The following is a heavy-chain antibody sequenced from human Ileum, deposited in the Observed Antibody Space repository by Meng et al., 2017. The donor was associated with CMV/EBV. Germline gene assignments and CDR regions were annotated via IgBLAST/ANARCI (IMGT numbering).Heavy chain of an antibody. J-gene: IGHJ6*02. V-gene: IGHV3-7*03. D-gene: IGHD6-13*01. CDR3: ARTPGIAAGGIFYYGLDV. CDR2: IKQDGSER. Sequence: GESLKISCAASGFTFGNYWMTWVRQAPGKGLEWVTNIKQDGSERNDVDSVKGRFTIARDNAKNSLYLQMNSLRAEDTAIYYCARTPGIAAGGIFYYGLDVWGQGTTVTVSS. CDR1: GFTFGNYW.